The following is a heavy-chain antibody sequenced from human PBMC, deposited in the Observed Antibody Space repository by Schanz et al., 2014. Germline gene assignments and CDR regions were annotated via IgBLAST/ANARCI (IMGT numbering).Heavy chain of an antibody. J-gene: IGHJ6*02. CDR1: GGSISSSSYY. CDR3: ARHSGYYYYYGMDV. CDR2: IYYSGST. Sequence: QLQLQESGPGLVKPSETLSLTCTVSGGSISSSSYYWGWIRQPPGKGLEWIGSIYYSGSTYYNPPLKSRVTISVDTSKNHFPPKVSSVTAADTAVYCARHSGYYYYYGMDVWGQGTTVTVSS. V-gene: IGHV4-39*01.